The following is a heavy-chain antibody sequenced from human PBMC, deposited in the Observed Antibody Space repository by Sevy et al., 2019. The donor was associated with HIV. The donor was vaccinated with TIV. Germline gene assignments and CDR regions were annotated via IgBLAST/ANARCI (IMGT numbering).Heavy chain of an antibody. J-gene: IGHJ4*02. V-gene: IGHV3-30-3*01. CDR1: GFTFSSYA. CDR2: ISYDGSNK. CDR3: ARGREVVTAKRIYYFDY. Sequence: GGSLRLSCAASGFTFSSYAMHWVRQAPGKGLEWVAVISYDGSNKYYADSVKGRFTISRDNSKNTLYLQMNSLSAEDTAGYYCARGREVVTAKRIYYFDYWGQGTLVTVSS. D-gene: IGHD2-21*02.